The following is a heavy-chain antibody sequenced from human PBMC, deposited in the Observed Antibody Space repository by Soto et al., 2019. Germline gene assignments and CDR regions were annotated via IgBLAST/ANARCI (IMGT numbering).Heavy chain of an antibody. D-gene: IGHD3-10*01. Sequence: GASVKVSCKASGYTFTSYGISWVRQAPGQGLEWMGWISAYNGNTNYAQKLQGWVTMTRDTSISTAYMELSRLRSDDTAVYYCARVVYGAFDIWGQGXMVTVSS. V-gene: IGHV1-18*01. CDR2: ISAYNGNT. J-gene: IGHJ3*02. CDR1: GYTFTSYG. CDR3: ARVVYGAFDI.